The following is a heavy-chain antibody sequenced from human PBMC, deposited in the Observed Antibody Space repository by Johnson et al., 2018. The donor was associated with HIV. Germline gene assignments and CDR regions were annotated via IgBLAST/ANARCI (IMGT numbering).Heavy chain of an antibody. V-gene: IGHV3-7*02. CDR2: VKQDGSEK. Sequence: VQLVESGGGVVRPGGSLRLSCAASGFTVSSNYMSWVRQAPGKGLEWVANVKQDGSEKYYVDSVKGRFTISRDNSNNTLYLQMNSLRVEDTAVYLCARGRISMKVVDRRGGGFDIWGQGTMVTVSS. CDR3: ARGRISMKVVDRRGGGFDI. CDR1: GFTVSSNY. D-gene: IGHD3-22*01. J-gene: IGHJ3*02.